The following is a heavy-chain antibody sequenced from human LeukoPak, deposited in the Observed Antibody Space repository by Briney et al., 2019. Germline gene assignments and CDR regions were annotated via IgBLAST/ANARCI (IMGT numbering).Heavy chain of an antibody. CDR1: GDTFSDYS. CDR2: ISAYNGNT. J-gene: IGHJ4*02. V-gene: IGHV1-18*01. D-gene: IGHD3-10*01. CDR3: ARDFANYGSGNFDY. Sequence: ASVKVSCKASGDTFSDYSISWVRQAPGQGLEWMGWISAYNGNTNYAQKLQGRVTMTTDTSTSTAYMELRSLRSDDTAVYYCARDFANYGSGNFDYWGQGTLVTVSS.